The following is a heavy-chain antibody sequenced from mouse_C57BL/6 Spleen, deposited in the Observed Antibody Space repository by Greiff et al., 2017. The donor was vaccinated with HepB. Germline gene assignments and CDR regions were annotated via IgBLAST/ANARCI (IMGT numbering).Heavy chain of an antibody. J-gene: IGHJ2*01. V-gene: IGHV1-9*01. CDR2: ILPGSGST. Sequence: VQLQQSGAELMKPGASVKLSCKATGYTFTGYWIEWVKQRPGHGLEWIGEILPGSGSTIYNEKFKGKATFTADTSSNTAYMQLSSLTTEDSAIYYCARSTFITTVVATGDYWGQGTTLTVSS. D-gene: IGHD1-1*01. CDR1: GYTFTGYW. CDR3: ARSTFITTVVATGDY.